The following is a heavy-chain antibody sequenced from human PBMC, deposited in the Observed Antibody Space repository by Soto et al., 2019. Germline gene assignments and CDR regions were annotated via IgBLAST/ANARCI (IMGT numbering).Heavy chain of an antibody. CDR3: ARFTDLYDIVADLSFDI. V-gene: IGHV4-34*01. J-gene: IGHJ3*02. CDR2: INHSGST. CDR1: GGSFSGYI. Sequence: SETLSLTCAVQGGSFSGYIWTWIRQPPGKGLQWIGQINHSGSTYYNPSLKSRVTISLYPSNDQFSLELDSVTAADTAVYYCARFTDLYDIVADLSFDIWGQGTMVTVSS. D-gene: IGHD3-9*01.